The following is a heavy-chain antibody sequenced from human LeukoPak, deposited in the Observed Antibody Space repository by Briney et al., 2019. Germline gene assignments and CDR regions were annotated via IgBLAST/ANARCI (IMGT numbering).Heavy chain of an antibody. D-gene: IGHD2-21*02. J-gene: IGHJ4*02. V-gene: IGHV3-23*01. CDR2: ISGSGGST. CDR3: AKARPRHIVVVTAIDY. Sequence: GGSLRLSCAASGFTFSRYAMSWVRQAPGKGLEWVSAISGSGGSTYYADSVKGRFTISRDNSKNTLYLQMNSLRAEDTAVYYCAKARPRHIVVVTAIDYWGQGTLVTASS. CDR1: GFTFSRYA.